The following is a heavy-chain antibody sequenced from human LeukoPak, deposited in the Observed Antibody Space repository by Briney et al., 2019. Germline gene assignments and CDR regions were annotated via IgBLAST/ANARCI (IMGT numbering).Heavy chain of an antibody. CDR3: ARDPDGTGPSDYFAY. J-gene: IGHJ4*02. Sequence: GGSLRLXCAASGFTFSSYEMNWVRQAPGKGLEWVSYISTSGRTIYYADSVKGRFTISRDNAKNSLYLQMSSLRAGDTGVYYCARDPDGTGPSDYFAYWGQGTLVTVSS. D-gene: IGHD1-1*01. CDR2: ISTSGRTI. CDR1: GFTFSSYE. V-gene: IGHV3-48*03.